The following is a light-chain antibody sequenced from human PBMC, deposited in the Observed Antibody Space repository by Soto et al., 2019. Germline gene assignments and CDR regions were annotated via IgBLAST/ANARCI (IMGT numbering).Light chain of an antibody. Sequence: EVVLTQSPGTLSLSPGERATLSCRASQSVNSNYLAWYQQKPGQAPRLLIHRAAIRATGITDRFSGSGSGADFTLTISRVEPDDFAVYYCQQYGSSPGTFGQGTRLEIK. V-gene: IGKV3-20*01. CDR3: QQYGSSPGT. CDR1: QSVNSNY. CDR2: RAA. J-gene: IGKJ5*01.